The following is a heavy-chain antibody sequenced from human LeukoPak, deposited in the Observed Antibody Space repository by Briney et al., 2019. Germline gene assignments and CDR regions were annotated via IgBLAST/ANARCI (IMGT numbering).Heavy chain of an antibody. D-gene: IGHD6-13*01. J-gene: IGHJ4*02. CDR1: GYTFTSSD. CDR2: INPKSGRT. V-gene: IGHV1-8*01. CDR3: ARGRSGLAAAGTYDY. Sequence: ASVTVSCKASGYTFTSSDINWVRQATGQGLEWMGWINPKSGRTGYAKKFQDRVSMTMNTSISTAYMEVSSLRFDDTAVYYCARGRSGLAAAGTYDYWGEGTLITVSS.